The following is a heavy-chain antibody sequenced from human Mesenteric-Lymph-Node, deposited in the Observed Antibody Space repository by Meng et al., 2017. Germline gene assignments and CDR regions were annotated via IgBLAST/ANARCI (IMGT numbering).Heavy chain of an antibody. CDR2: IIVIFGAR. Sequence: SVKVSCKVSGGTFSSYAISWVRQAPGQGLDWMGSIIVIFGARRYAQKFQGRVTITADKSTSTAYMKLSSLTSEDTAVYYCARVNPPDYWGQGTLVTVSS. V-gene: IGHV1-69*06. CDR3: ARVNPPDY. CDR1: GGTFSSYA. J-gene: IGHJ4*02.